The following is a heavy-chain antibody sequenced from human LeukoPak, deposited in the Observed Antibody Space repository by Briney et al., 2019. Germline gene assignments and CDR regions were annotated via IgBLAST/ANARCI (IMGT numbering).Heavy chain of an antibody. D-gene: IGHD6-13*01. CDR1: GGSISSYY. Sequence: SETLSLTCTVSGGSISSYYWSWIRQPPGKGLEWIGYIYYSGSTNYNPSLKSRVTISVDTSKNQFSLKLSSVTAADTAVYYCARDLRGWCSSWFDYWGQGTLVTVSS. J-gene: IGHJ4*02. V-gene: IGHV4-59*01. CDR3: ARDLRGWCSSWFDY. CDR2: IYYSGST.